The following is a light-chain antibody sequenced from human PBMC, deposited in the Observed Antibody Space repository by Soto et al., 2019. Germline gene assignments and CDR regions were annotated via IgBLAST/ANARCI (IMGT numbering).Light chain of an antibody. CDR2: DVS. V-gene: IGLV2-11*01. Sequence: QSALIQPRSVSGSPGQSVTISCTGTSSDVGTYNYVSWYRQHPGKAPNLMISDVSKRPSGVPDRFSGSKSDNTASLTISGLQAEDEGDYYCCSYAGSYIFVFGTGTKVTVL. J-gene: IGLJ1*01. CDR1: SSDVGTYNY. CDR3: CSYAGSYIFV.